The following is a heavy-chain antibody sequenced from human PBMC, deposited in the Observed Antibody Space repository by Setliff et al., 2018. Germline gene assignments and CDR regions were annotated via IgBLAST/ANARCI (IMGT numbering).Heavy chain of an antibody. CDR1: GYTFTSYD. V-gene: IGHV1-8*02. D-gene: IGHD1-7*01. J-gene: IGHJ4*02. CDR2: MNPNSGNT. Sequence: GASVKVSCKASGYTFTSYDINWVRQATGQGLEWMGWMNPNSGNTGYARKFQGRVTMTRNTSISTAYMELSSLRSEDTAVYYCARQDNWNYVLRSWGQGTLVTVS. CDR3: ARQDNWNYVLRS.